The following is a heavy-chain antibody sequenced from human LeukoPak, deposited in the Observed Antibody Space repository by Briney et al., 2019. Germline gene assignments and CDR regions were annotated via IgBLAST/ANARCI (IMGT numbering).Heavy chain of an antibody. J-gene: IGHJ4*02. CDR2: IRYDGSNK. V-gene: IGHV3-30*02. CDR1: GFTFSSYS. CDR3: SKKGQADDYGKPG. Sequence: GGSLRLSCAASGFTFSSYSMHWVRQAPGKGLEWVAFIRYDGSNKHYADSVKGRFTISRDNSRNTLYLQMDSLRAEDTAVYFCSKKGQADDYGKPGWGQGTLVTVSS. D-gene: IGHD4-17*01.